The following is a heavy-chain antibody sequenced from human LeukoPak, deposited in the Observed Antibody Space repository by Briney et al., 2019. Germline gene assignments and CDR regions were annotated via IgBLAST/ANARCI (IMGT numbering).Heavy chain of an antibody. J-gene: IGHJ4*02. D-gene: IGHD5-24*01. CDR3: ASPMAWAHNRRDSDY. CDR1: DGSFSGYY. Sequence: PSETLSLTCGVYDGSFSGYYWSWIRQPPGKGLEWIGEINHSGGTNYIPSLKSRVTISVDTPKNQFSLKLTSVTAADTAVYYCASPMAWAHNRRDSDYWGLGTLVTVSS. CDR2: INHSGGT. V-gene: IGHV4-34*01.